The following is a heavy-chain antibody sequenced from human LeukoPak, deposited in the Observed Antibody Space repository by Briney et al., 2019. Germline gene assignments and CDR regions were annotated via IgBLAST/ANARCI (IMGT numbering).Heavy chain of an antibody. D-gene: IGHD4-23*01. Sequence: GGSLRLSCAASGFTFSSYAMSWVRQAPGKGLECVSAISGSGGSTYYADSVKGRFTISRDNSKNTLYLQMNSLRAEDTAVYYCAKDGGNSDYFDYWGQGTLVTVSS. CDR1: GFTFSSYA. CDR3: AKDGGNSDYFDY. J-gene: IGHJ4*02. V-gene: IGHV3-23*01. CDR2: ISGSGGST.